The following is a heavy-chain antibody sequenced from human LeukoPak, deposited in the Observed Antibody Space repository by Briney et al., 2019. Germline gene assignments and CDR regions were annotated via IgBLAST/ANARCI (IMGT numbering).Heavy chain of an antibody. V-gene: IGHV3-74*01. D-gene: IGHD3-22*01. CDR2: INSDGTNT. CDR1: GFTFSSYG. J-gene: IGHJ4*02. Sequence: GGSLGLSCAASGFTFSSYGMHWVRQAPGKGLVWVSLINSDGTNTNYADSVKGRFTISRDNAKNTLYLQMNSLRAEDTAVYYCASRIPYDSSSYWGQGTLVTVSS. CDR3: ASRIPYDSSSY.